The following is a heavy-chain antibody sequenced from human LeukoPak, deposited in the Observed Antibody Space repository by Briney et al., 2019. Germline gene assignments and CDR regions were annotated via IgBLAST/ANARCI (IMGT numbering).Heavy chain of an antibody. J-gene: IGHJ4*02. CDR1: GFNFTDYW. CDR2: INRDGDWT. V-gene: IGHV3-74*01. CDR3: TRESYPAVQRFSDS. D-gene: IGHD6-25*01. Sequence: GGSLRLSCAAAGFNFTDYWMQWVRQAPDKGLVWVSRINRDGDWTSYADSVKGRFTISRDNAENTLYLQMNSLRVEDTAIYYCTRESYPAVQRFSDSWGQGILVTVSS.